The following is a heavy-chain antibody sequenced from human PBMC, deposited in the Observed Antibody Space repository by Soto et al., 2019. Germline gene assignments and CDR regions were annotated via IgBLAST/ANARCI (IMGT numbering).Heavy chain of an antibody. V-gene: IGHV1-2*02. CDR3: ASAAVTGTAGLDF. Sequence: ASVKVSCKASGYTFSGFYMHWVRQAPGQGLEWMGWINPNSGGTKSAEKFQGRVTMTRDTSISTAYMELSRLISDDTAVYYCASAAVTGTAGLDFWGQGTQVTVSS. D-gene: IGHD6-19*01. J-gene: IGHJ4*02. CDR1: GYTFSGFY. CDR2: INPNSGGT.